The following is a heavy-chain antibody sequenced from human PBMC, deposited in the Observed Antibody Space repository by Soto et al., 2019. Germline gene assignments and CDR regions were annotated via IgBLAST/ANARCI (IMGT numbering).Heavy chain of an antibody. V-gene: IGHV1-69*06. Sequence: QVQLVQSGAEVKRPESSMKVSCKPSGGTFNNYAINWVRQAPGQGLEWMGAICPISGTTKYAQKFQGRVTITADKSTSTVYMDLSSLRSEDTAVYYCARWGGLSCSGAVCFKKPFDYWGQGTLVTVSS. CDR3: ARWGGLSCSGAVCFKKPFDY. J-gene: IGHJ4*02. D-gene: IGHD2-8*02. CDR2: ICPISGTT. CDR1: GGTFNNYA.